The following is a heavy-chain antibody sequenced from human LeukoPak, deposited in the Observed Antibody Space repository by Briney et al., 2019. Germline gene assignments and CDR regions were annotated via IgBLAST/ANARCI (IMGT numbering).Heavy chain of an antibody. CDR2: ISSFSSTI. V-gene: IGHV3-48*03. CDR3: ARSPNYKGYFDY. J-gene: IGHJ4*02. D-gene: IGHD3-10*01. CDR1: GFTFSSYE. Sequence: GGSLRLSCAASGFTFSSYEMNWVRQAPGKVLEWVSYISSFSSTIYYADSVMGRFTISRDNAKNSLYLQMNSLRAEDTAVYYCARSPNYKGYFDYWGQGTLVTVSS.